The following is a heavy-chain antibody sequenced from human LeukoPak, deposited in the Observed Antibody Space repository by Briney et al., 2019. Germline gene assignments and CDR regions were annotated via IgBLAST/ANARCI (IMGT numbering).Heavy chain of an antibody. J-gene: IGHJ3*02. Sequence: SETLSLTCTVSGGSISSYYWSWIQQPPGKGLEWIGYIYTSGSTNYNPSLKSRVTISVDTSKNQFSLKLSSVTAADTAVYYCASSGRSTEYDAFDIWGQGTMVTVSS. CDR3: ASSGRSTEYDAFDI. CDR2: IYTSGST. V-gene: IGHV4-4*09. CDR1: GGSISSYY. D-gene: IGHD3-10*01.